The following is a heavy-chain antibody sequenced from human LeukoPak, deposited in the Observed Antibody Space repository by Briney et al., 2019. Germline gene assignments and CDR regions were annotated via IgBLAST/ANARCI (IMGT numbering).Heavy chain of an antibody. D-gene: IGHD6-13*01. CDR2: INGGNGNT. J-gene: IGHJ4*02. V-gene: IGHV1-3*01. Sequence: ASVKVSCKASGFTFSNYGIHWVRQAPGQGLEWMGWINGGNGNTKYSKKYQGRVTITRDTSASTAYMELSSLRSEDTAVYYCAKLAAAGHDFDYWGQGTLVTVSS. CDR3: AKLAAAGHDFDY. CDR1: GFTFSNYG.